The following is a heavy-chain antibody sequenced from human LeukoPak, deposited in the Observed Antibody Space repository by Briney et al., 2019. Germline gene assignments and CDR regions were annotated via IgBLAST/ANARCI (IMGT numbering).Heavy chain of an antibody. J-gene: IGHJ4*02. CDR1: GGTFSSYA. V-gene: IGHV1-69*13. CDR3: ARGRPAAI. D-gene: IGHD2-2*01. CDR2: IIPIFVTA. Sequence: SVKVSCKASGGTFSSYAISWVRQAPGQGLEWMGGIIPIFVTANYAQKFQGRVTITADESTSTAYMELSSLRSEDTAVYCFARGRPAAIWGQGTLVTVSS.